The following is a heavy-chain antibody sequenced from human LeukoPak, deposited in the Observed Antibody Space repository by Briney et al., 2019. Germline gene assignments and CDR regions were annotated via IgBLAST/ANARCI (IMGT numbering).Heavy chain of an antibody. V-gene: IGHV3-20*04. J-gene: IGHJ6*04. CDR1: GFTFEDYG. CDR2: INWNGGST. D-gene: IGHD4-11*01. Sequence: PGGSLRLSCAASGFTFEDYGMSWVRHAPGKGLEWVSGINWNGGSTGYADSVKGRFTISRDNAKNSLYVQMNSLRAEDTALYYCARGARRGCNYVSGKGATVTVSS. CDR3: ARGARRGCNYV.